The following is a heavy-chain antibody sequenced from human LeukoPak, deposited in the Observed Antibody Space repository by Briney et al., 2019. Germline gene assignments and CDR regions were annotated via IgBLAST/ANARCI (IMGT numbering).Heavy chain of an antibody. CDR1: ALTFTSYS. CDR3: TTDGIAVAGYFDY. J-gene: IGHJ4*02. Sequence: GGSLTLSCAVSALTFTSYSMSWVSQAPGKGLEWVSAISTSGGSTYYADSVKGRFTISRDNSKNALYLQMNSLKTEETAVYYCTTDGIAVAGYFDYWGQGTLVSVCS. D-gene: IGHD6-19*01. CDR2: ISTSGGST. V-gene: IGHV3-23*01.